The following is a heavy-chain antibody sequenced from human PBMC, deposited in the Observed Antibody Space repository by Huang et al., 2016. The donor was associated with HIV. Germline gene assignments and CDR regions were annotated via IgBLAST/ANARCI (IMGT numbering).Heavy chain of an antibody. Sequence: QMQLAQSGPEVKKPGASVRVSCQLSGLDFANSAVPWVRHTGGGRLEWIGWSAVGSGDKEIAEGVKKRVISTRDMSTYMVYMELRSLRSEDTATYYCAASYSSGWPGGDFFDHWGQGALITVSS. J-gene: IGHJ4*02. D-gene: IGHD3-22*01. CDR1: GLDFANSA. CDR3: AASYSSGWPGGDFFDH. V-gene: IGHV1-58*03. CDR2: SAVGSGDK.